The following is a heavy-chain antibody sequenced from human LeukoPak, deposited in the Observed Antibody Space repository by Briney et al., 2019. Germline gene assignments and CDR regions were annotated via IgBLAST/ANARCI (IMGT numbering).Heavy chain of an antibody. J-gene: IGHJ4*02. CDR2: IYYSGST. D-gene: IGHD3-10*01. CDR1: GGSISSYY. V-gene: IGHV4-59*01. Sequence: PSETLSLTCTVSGGSISSYYWSWIRQPPGKGLEWIGYIYYSGSTNYNPSLKSRVTISVDTSKNQFSLKLSSVTAADTAVYYCARLNDYGSGTYALDYWGQGTLVTVSS. CDR3: ARLNDYGSGTYALDY.